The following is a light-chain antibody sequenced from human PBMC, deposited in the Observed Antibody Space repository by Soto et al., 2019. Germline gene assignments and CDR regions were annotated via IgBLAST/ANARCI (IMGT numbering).Light chain of an antibody. V-gene: IGKV3-20*01. Sequence: EFVLTQSPGKLSLSPGERATLSCRASQSISSSFLAWYQQKPGQAPRLLIYGASSRGTGIPDRFSGSGAGPDFTLTISRLEPEDFAVYCCQQYGSSPPLTFGGGTKVEIK. CDR2: GAS. CDR3: QQYGSSPPLT. CDR1: QSISSSF. J-gene: IGKJ4*01.